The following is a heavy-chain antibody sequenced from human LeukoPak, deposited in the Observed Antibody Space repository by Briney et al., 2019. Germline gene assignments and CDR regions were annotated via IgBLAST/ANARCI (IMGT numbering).Heavy chain of an antibody. CDR1: GFTFISYG. CDR3: AKDHDYYGLESY. D-gene: IGHD3-10*01. J-gene: IGHJ4*02. CDR2: IAYDGSNK. Sequence: GGSLRLSCAASGFTFISYGMHWVRQAPGKGLEWVAFIAYDGSNKYYADSVKGRFTISRDNSKNTLSLQMNSLRAEDTAVYYCAKDHDYYGLESYWGQGTLVTVSS. V-gene: IGHV3-30*02.